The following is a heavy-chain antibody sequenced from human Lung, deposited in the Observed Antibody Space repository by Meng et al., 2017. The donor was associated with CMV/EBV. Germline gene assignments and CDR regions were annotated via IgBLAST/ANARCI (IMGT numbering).Heavy chain of an antibody. CDR2: IYHSGST. CDR3: ASFPPPGKQWLVTDY. CDR1: GGSISRSNC. J-gene: IGHJ4*02. Sequence: QGQLQGAGPRRVQPPGPASPTCAAPGGSISRSNCWSGVRQPPGKGLEWIGEIYHSGSTNYNPSLKSRVTISVDKSKNQFSLKLSSVTAADTAVYYCASFPPPGKQWLVTDYWGQGTLVTVSS. D-gene: IGHD6-19*01. V-gene: IGHV4-4*03.